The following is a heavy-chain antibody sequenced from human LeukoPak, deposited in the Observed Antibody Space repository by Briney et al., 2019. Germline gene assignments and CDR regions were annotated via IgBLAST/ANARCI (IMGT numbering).Heavy chain of an antibody. J-gene: IGHJ4*02. CDR2: INAGNGNT. D-gene: IGHD6-13*01. CDR1: GYTFTSYA. V-gene: IGHV1-3*03. CDR3: ARAEAAAAPRLFDY. Sequence: ASVKVSCKASGYTFTSYAMHWVRQAPGQRLEWMGWINAGNGNTKYSQEFQGRVTITRDTSASTAYMELGSLRSEDMAVYYCARAEAAAAPRLFDYWGQGTLVTVSS.